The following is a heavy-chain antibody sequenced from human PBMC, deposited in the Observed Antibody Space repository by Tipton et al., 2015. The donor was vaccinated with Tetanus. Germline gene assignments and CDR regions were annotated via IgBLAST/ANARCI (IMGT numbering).Heavy chain of an antibody. CDR3: VRDGGSSGWLAY. J-gene: IGHJ4*02. D-gene: IGHD6-19*01. Sequence: SLRLSCATSGFTFSSYRLSWIRQAPGKGLEWVSSISSTSSYIYYTDSVKGRFTISRDNAKSSLYLEMNSLRAEDTAVYYCVRDGGSSGWLAYWGQGTLVTVSS. CDR2: ISSTSSYI. CDR1: GFTFSSYR. V-gene: IGHV3-21*04.